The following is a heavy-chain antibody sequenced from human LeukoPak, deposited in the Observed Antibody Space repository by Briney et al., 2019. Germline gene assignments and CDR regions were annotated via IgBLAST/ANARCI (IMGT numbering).Heavy chain of an antibody. CDR3: ARGQFGSGSYILAYYYYGMDV. CDR1: GGTFSSYA. Sequence: GASVKVSCKASGGTFSSYAISWVRQAPGQGLEWMGRIIPILGIANYAQKFQGRVTITADKSTSTAYMELSSLRSEDTAVYYCARGQFGSGSYILAYYYYGMDVWGQGTTVTVSS. CDR2: IIPILGIA. J-gene: IGHJ6*02. V-gene: IGHV1-69*04. D-gene: IGHD3-10*01.